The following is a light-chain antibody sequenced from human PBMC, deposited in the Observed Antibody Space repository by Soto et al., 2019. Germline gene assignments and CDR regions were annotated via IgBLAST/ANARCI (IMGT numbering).Light chain of an antibody. J-gene: IGLJ2*01. CDR2: QDN. CDR3: QAWDSSTVV. CDR1: KLGDKY. V-gene: IGLV3-1*01. Sequence: SYELTQPPSVSVSPGQTASITCSGDKLGDKYACWYQQKPGQSPVRVIYQDNKRPSGIPERFSGSNSGNTATLTITGTQAMDEADYYCQAWDSSTVVFGGGTTLTVL.